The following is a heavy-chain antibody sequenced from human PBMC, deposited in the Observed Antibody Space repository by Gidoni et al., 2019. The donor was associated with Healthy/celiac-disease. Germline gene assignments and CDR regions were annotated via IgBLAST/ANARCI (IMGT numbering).Heavy chain of an antibody. CDR1: GFTFDDYA. CDR2: ISWNSGSI. J-gene: IGHJ6*02. D-gene: IGHD4-17*01. CDR3: AKMEGDYASSYYYGMDV. Sequence: EVQLVESGGGLVQPGRSLRLSCAASGFTFDDYAMHWVRQAPGKGLGWVSGISWNSGSIGYADSVKGRFTISRDNAKNSLYLQMNSLRAEDTALYYCAKMEGDYASSYYYGMDVWGQGTTVTVSS. V-gene: IGHV3-9*01.